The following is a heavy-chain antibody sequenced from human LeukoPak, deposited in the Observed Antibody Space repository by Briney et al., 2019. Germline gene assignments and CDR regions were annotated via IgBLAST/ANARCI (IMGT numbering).Heavy chain of an antibody. D-gene: IGHD5-24*01. CDR3: ARTRDGYNPYYFDY. CDR1: GGSISSYY. V-gene: IGHV4-59*08. CDR2: IYYSGST. Sequence: SETLSLTCTVSGGSISSYYWSWIRQPPGKGLEWIGYIYYSGSTNYNPSLKSRVTISVDTSKNQFSLKLSSVTAADAAVYYCARTRDGYNPYYFDYWGQGTLVTVSS. J-gene: IGHJ4*02.